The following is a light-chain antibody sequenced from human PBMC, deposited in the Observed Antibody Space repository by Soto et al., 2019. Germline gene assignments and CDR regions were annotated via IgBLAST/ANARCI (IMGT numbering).Light chain of an antibody. J-gene: IGKJ4*01. V-gene: IGKV3-11*01. CDR3: QQRFNWPGLT. Sequence: EIVLTQSPATLSLSPGERATLSCRASQSVNTFLAWYQQKPGQAPRLLISDASNRATGIPARFSGSGSGTDFPLTISSLEPEDFAVYYCQQRFNWPGLTVGGGTKVEIK. CDR2: DAS. CDR1: QSVNTF.